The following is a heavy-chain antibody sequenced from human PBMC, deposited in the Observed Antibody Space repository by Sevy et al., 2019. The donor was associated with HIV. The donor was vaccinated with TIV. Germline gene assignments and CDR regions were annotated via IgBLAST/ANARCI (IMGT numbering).Heavy chain of an antibody. CDR3: ARDRGDTMVQGVSGWFDP. V-gene: IGHV3-33*01. J-gene: IGHJ5*02. CDR2: IWYDGSNK. D-gene: IGHD3-10*01. CDR1: GFTFSSYG. Sequence: GGSLRLSCAASGFTFSSYGMHWVRQAPGKGLEWVAVIWYDGSNKYYADSVKGRFTISRDNSKNTLYLQMNSLRAEDTAVYYCARDRGDTMVQGVSGWFDPWGQGTLVTVSS.